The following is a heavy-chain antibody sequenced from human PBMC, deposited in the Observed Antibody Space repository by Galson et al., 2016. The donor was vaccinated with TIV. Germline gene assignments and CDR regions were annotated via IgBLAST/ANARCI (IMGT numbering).Heavy chain of an antibody. CDR3: ARDGLDTTTAVALPDY. V-gene: IGHV1-2*02. J-gene: IGHJ4*02. CDR2: VNPKSGDT. Sequence: SVKVSCKASGYSFTDYYIHWVRQAPGQGFEWMGWVNPKSGDTNYAQKFQVRVAMTRDTSINTAYMELSRLRSDDTAVYYCARDGLDTTTAVALPDYLGQGTLVTVSS. D-gene: IGHD3/OR15-3a*01. CDR1: GYSFTDYY.